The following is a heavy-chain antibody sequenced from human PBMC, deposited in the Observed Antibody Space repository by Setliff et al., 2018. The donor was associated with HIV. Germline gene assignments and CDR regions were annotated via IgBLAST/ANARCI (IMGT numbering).Heavy chain of an antibody. CDR2: VYGGDSDT. CDR3: ARQPGRAAMGRENYYYYYMDV. CDR1: GFDFTKYW. D-gene: IGHD2-2*01. V-gene: IGHV5-51*01. Sequence: PGESLKISCKASGFDFTKYWIGWVRQMPGKGLEWMGIVYGGDSDTRYSPAFEGQVTMSADRSITTAYLQWSRLKASDTAMYYCARQPGRAAMGRENYYYYYMDVWGKGTTVTVSS. J-gene: IGHJ6*03.